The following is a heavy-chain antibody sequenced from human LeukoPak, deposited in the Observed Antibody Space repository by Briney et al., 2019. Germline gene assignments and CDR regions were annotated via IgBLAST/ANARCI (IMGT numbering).Heavy chain of an antibody. CDR1: GLTFSSYG. CDR2: MSYDGTNK. CDR3: AKDVERLDYFDY. Sequence: PGRSLRLSCAASGLTFSSYGMHWVRQAPGKGLGWVAVMSYDGTNKYYADSVKGRFTISRDNSKNTLYLQMNSLRAEDTAVYYCAKDVERLDYFDYWGQGTLVTVSS. D-gene: IGHD3-9*01. V-gene: IGHV3-30*18. J-gene: IGHJ4*02.